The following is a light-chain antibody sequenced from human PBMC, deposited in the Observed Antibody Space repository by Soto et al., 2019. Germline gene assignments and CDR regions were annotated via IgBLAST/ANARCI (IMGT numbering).Light chain of an antibody. J-gene: IGKJ4*01. CDR3: QQRRSWPPVT. V-gene: IGKV3-11*01. CDR2: DAS. Sequence: EIVLTQSPATLSLSPGERATLSCRASQSVSGLLAWYQQKPGQAPRLLIYDASNRATGIPARFSGSGSGTDFTLTITSLEPEDFAVYYCQQRRSWPPVTFGGGTKVDIK. CDR1: QSVSGL.